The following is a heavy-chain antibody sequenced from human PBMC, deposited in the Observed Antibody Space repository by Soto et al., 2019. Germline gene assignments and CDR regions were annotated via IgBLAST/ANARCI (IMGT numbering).Heavy chain of an antibody. Sequence: PGGSLRLSCAASGFTFSSYAMHWVRQAPGKGLEWVAVISYDGSNKYYADSVKGRFTISRDNSKNTLYLQMNSLRSEDTAVYYCARGRWYPSDYWGQGTLVTVSS. CDR3: ARGRWYPSDY. D-gene: IGHD6-13*01. CDR2: ISYDGSNK. V-gene: IGHV3-30-3*01. J-gene: IGHJ4*02. CDR1: GFTFSSYA.